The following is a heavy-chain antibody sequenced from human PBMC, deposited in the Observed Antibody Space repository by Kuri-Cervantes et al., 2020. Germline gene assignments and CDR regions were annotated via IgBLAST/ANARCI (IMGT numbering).Heavy chain of an antibody. D-gene: IGHD1-14*01. CDR3: ARGLASTIRADV. V-gene: IGHV4-38-2*01. J-gene: IGHJ6*04. Sequence: ESLKISCAVSGYSISSGYYWGWIRHPPGKGLEWIVSIYHSGSTYYNPSLKSRVTISVDPSNNQFSLRLTSVTAADTGVYYCARGLASTIRADVWGKGTTVTVSS. CDR1: GYSISSGYY. CDR2: IYHSGST.